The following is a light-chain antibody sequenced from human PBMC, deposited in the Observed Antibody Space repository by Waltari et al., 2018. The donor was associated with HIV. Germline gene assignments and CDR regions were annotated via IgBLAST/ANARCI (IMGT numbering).Light chain of an antibody. CDR3: GTWDSSLTAGV. CDR1: SSNIGNNY. Sequence: QSVLTQPPSVSAAPGQKVTISCSGSSSNIGNNYVSWYQQLPGTAPKRLIFDKTKRPAGIPDGFSGSKSGTSTTLGITGLQAGDEADYYCGTWDSSLTAGVFGGGTNLTVL. J-gene: IGLJ2*01. V-gene: IGLV1-51*01. CDR2: DKT.